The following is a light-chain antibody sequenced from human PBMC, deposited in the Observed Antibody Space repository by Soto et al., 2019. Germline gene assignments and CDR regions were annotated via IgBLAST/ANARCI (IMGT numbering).Light chain of an antibody. Sequence: DIQMTQSPSSLPSSVGDIVTITCQASQDIRSYLNWYPQKLGKAPKRLIYYAYNLETGVPSRLSGSGSGTDFTFTIRSLQPEDIATYYCQQYSHLITFGQGTRLEIK. CDR3: QQYSHLIT. V-gene: IGKV1-33*01. CDR2: YAY. CDR1: QDIRSY. J-gene: IGKJ5*01.